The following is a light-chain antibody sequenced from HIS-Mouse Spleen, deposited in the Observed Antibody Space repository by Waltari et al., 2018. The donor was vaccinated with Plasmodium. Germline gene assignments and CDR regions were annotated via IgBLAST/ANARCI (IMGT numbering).Light chain of an antibody. CDR3: QQYNNWSFT. CDR1: QSVSSN. CDR2: GAS. J-gene: IGKJ3*01. Sequence: EIVMTQSPATLPVSPGERAPLSCRASQSVSSNLAWYQQKPGQAPRLLIYGASTRATGIPARFSGSGSGTEFTLTISSLQSEDFAVYYCQQYNNWSFTFGPGTKVDIK. V-gene: IGKV3-15*01.